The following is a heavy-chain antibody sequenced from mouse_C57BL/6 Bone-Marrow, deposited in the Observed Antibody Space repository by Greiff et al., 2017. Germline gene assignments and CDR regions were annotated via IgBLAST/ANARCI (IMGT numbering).Heavy chain of an antibody. V-gene: IGHV1-81*01. CDR3: ARHFYYYGSSHWYFDV. CDR2: IYPRSGNT. D-gene: IGHD1-1*01. J-gene: IGHJ1*03. Sequence: VMLVESGAELARPGASVKLSCKASGYTFTSYGISWVKQRTGQGLEWIGEIYPRSGNTYYNEKFKGKATLTADKSSSTAYMELRSLTSEDSAVYFCARHFYYYGSSHWYFDVWGTGTTVTVSS. CDR1: GYTFTSYG.